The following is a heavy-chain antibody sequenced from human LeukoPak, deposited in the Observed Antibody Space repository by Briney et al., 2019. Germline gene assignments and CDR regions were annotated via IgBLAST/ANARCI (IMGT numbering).Heavy chain of an antibody. CDR1: GFTFSSYA. CDR2: ISYDGSNK. J-gene: IGHJ4*02. Sequence: PGGSLRLSCAASGFTFSSYAMHWVRQAPGKGLEWVAVISYDGSNKYYADSVKGRFTISRDNSKNTLYLQMNSLRAEDTAVYYCARDPYYYDSSGYYGGPEGFFDYWGQGTLVTASS. D-gene: IGHD3-22*01. V-gene: IGHV3-30*04. CDR3: ARDPYYYDSSGYYGGPEGFFDY.